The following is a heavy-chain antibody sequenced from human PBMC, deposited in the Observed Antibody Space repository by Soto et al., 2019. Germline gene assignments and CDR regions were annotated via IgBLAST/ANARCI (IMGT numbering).Heavy chain of an antibody. J-gene: IGHJ4*02. V-gene: IGHV1-69*13. CDR3: ARGPVIVGARGFDY. Sequence: GASVKVSCKASGGPFSSYAISWVRQAPGQGLEWMGGIIPIFGTANYAQKFQGRVTITADESTSTAYMELSSLRSEDTAVYYCARGPVIVGARGFDYWGQGTLVTVSS. CDR2: IIPIFGTA. D-gene: IGHD1-26*01. CDR1: GGPFSSYA.